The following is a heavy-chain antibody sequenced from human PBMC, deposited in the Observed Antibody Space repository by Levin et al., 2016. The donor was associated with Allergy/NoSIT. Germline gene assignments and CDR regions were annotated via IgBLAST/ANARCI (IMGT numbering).Heavy chain of an antibody. CDR2: ITSDSSSI. J-gene: IGHJ6*02. D-gene: IGHD6-13*01. CDR3: ARPYSSSWPPSGMDV. V-gene: IGHV3-48*02. Sequence: GGSLRLSCAASGLTFNSYGMTWVRQAPGKGLEWVSYITSDSSSIRYADSVKGRFTTSRDNAKNSLYLQMNSLRDEDTAVYYCARPYSSSWPPSGMDVWGQGTTVTVSS. CDR1: GLTFNSYG.